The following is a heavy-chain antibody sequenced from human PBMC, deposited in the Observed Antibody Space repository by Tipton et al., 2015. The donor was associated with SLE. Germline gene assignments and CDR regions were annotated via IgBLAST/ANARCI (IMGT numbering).Heavy chain of an antibody. J-gene: IGHJ5*02. CDR2: ISYSGST. CDR3: ARMRGGRNAHH. V-gene: IGHV4-59*01. D-gene: IGHD2-15*01. Sequence: TLSLTCTVSGDSITSDYWTWIRQPPGKGLEWIGYISYSGSTNYNPSVRSRVSISLDTSKNQFSLKVKSVTTADTAVYYCARMRGGRNAHHWGQGILVTVSS. CDR1: GDSITSDY.